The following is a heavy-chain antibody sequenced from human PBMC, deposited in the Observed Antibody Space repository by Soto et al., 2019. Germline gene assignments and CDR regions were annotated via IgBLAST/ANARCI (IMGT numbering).Heavy chain of an antibody. CDR2: ISGSGATT. CDR1: GFSFSSYA. V-gene: IGHV3-23*01. CDR3: AKDHGGDYCDPLYFFDY. Sequence: DVQLLESGGGLVQPGGSLRLSCAASGFSFSSYAMSWVRQAPGTGLEWVSAISGSGATTFYRESVKGRFTISKDNSKNSVYRQLNSLRAEDTALYYCAKDHGGDYCDPLYFFDYWGQGALVIVSS. D-gene: IGHD2-21*01. J-gene: IGHJ4*02.